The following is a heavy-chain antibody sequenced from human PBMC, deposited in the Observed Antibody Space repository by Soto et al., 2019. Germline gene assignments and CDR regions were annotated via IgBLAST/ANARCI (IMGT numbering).Heavy chain of an antibody. CDR2: VHPHSGNT. D-gene: IGHD2-21*02. CDR1: GYTFSDYD. CDR3: ATRAYCGGDCYSDDAFDI. Sequence: ASVKVSCKASGYTFSDYDIHWVRQATGQGLEWMGWVHPHSGNTGYAQKFQGRVTMTRNTSISTAYMELSSLRPEDTAVYFCATRAYCGGDCYSDDAFDIWGQGTMVTVSS. J-gene: IGHJ3*02. V-gene: IGHV1-8*01.